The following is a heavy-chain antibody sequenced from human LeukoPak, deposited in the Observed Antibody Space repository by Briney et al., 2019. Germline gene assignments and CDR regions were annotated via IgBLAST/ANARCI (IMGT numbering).Heavy chain of an antibody. V-gene: IGHV3-23*01. CDR1: GYTFSSYA. Sequence: GGSLRLSCAASGYTFSSYAMSWVRQAPGKGLEWVSAISGSGGSTYYADSVKGRFTISRDNSKNTLYLQMNSLRAEDTAVYYCAKGPPYMVRGPYFAYWGQGTLVTVSS. CDR3: AKGPPYMVRGPYFAY. D-gene: IGHD3-10*01. CDR2: ISGSGGST. J-gene: IGHJ4*02.